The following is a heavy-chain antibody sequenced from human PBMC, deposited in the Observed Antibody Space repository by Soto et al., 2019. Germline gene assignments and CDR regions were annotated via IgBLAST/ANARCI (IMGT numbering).Heavy chain of an antibody. D-gene: IGHD2-8*01. Sequence: ASVKVSCKASGYTFTSYAMHWVRQAPGQRLEWMGWINAGNGNTKYSQKFQGRVTITRDTSASTAYMELSSRRSEDTAVYYCERDPYCTNGVCYHNWFDPWGQGTLVTVSS. CDR2: INAGNGNT. CDR1: GYTFTSYA. CDR3: ERDPYCTNGVCYHNWFDP. V-gene: IGHV1-3*01. J-gene: IGHJ5*02.